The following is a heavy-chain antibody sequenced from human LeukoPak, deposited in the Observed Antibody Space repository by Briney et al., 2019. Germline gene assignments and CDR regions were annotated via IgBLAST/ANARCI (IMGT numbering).Heavy chain of an antibody. CDR2: THHSGTT. D-gene: IGHD6-6*01. Sequence: SETLSLTCTVSGYSISSGYYWGWIRQPPGKGLEWVGSTHHSGTTYYNPSLKSRVTISLATSKNQFSLKLSSVTAADTAVYYCARDAYSSSSGGTWFDPWGQGTLVTVSS. J-gene: IGHJ5*02. CDR1: GYSISSGYY. V-gene: IGHV4-38-2*02. CDR3: ARDAYSSSSGGTWFDP.